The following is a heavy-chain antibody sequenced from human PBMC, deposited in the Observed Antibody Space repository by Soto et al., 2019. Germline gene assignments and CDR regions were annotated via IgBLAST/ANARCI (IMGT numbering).Heavy chain of an antibody. CDR2: IIPILGIA. V-gene: IGHV1-69*08. CDR3: ARDALGYCSGGSCYVDY. Sequence: QVQLVQSGAEVKKPGSSVKVSCKASGGTFSSYTISWVRQAPGQGLEWMGRIIPILGIANYAQKFQGSVTITADKSTSTAYMELSSLRSEDTAVYYCARDALGYCSGGSCYVDYWGQGTLVTVSS. CDR1: GGTFSSYT. D-gene: IGHD2-15*01. J-gene: IGHJ4*02.